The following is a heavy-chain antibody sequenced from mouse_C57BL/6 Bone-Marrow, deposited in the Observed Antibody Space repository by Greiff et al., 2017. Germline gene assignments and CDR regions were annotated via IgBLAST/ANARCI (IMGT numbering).Heavy chain of an antibody. Sequence: QVQLQQPGAELVMPGASVKLSCKASGYTFTSYWMHWVKQRPGQGLEWIGEIDPSDSYTNYNQKFKGKSTLTVDKSSSTAYMHLSSLTSEDSAVYYCARDTTVVAPAWFAYWGQGTLVTVSA. CDR3: ARDTTVVAPAWFAY. D-gene: IGHD1-1*01. CDR1: GYTFTSYW. J-gene: IGHJ3*01. V-gene: IGHV1-69*01. CDR2: IDPSDSYT.